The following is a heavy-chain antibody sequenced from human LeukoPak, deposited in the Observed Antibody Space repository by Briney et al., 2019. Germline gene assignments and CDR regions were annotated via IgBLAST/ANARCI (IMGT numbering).Heavy chain of an antibody. D-gene: IGHD3-22*01. V-gene: IGHV3-53*01. CDR3: ARDPDSSAYDAFDI. CDR2: IYSGGST. J-gene: IGHJ3*02. Sequence: GGSLRLSCAASGFTVSSYYMSWVRQAPGKGLEWGSVIYSGGSTNYPDSVKGRFTISRDNSKNTLYLQMNSLRAEDTAVYYCARDPDSSAYDAFDIWGQGTMVTVSS. CDR1: GFTVSSYY.